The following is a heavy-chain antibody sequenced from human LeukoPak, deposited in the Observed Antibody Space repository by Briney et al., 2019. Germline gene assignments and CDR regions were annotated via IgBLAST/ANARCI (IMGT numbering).Heavy chain of an antibody. V-gene: IGHV3-11*01. CDR2: ISSSGSTI. CDR3: ARVANYDYVWGSYRRDAFDI. D-gene: IGHD3-16*02. J-gene: IGHJ3*02. Sequence: PGGSLRLSCAASGFTFSDYYMSWIRQAPGKGLEWVSYISSSGSTIYYADSVKGRFTISRDNAKNSLYLQMNSLRAEDTAVYYCARVANYDYVWGSYRRDAFDIWGQGTMVTVSS. CDR1: GFTFSDYY.